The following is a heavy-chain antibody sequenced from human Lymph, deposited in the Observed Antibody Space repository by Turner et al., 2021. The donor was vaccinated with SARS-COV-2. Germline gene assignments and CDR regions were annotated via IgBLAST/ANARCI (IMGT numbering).Heavy chain of an antibody. CDR1: VFTFSTYS. Sequence: EVQLVESGGGLVKPGGSLRLSCAASVFTFSTYSMNWVRQAPGKGLEWISSISSSSIYIYYADSVKGRFTISRDDAKNSLYLQMNSLRAEDTAVYYCARDIPTTADYFDYWGQGTLVTVSS. CDR2: ISSSSIYI. D-gene: IGHD1-1*01. CDR3: ARDIPTTADYFDY. J-gene: IGHJ4*02. V-gene: IGHV3-21*01.